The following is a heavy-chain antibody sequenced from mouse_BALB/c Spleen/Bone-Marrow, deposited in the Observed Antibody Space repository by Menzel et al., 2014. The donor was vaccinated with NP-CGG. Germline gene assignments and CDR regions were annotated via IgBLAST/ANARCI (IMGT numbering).Heavy chain of an antibody. CDR3: ARDY. Sequence: VKLMESGPELAKPGASVKMSCKASGYTFTDTWIHWIKQRPGQGLEWIGYINPSTGYAEYNQNFKDKATLTVDKSSSTDYMQLSSLTSEDSAAYYCARDYWGQGTTLTVSS. CDR1: GYTFTDTW. J-gene: IGHJ2*01. V-gene: IGHV1-7*01. CDR2: INPSTGYA.